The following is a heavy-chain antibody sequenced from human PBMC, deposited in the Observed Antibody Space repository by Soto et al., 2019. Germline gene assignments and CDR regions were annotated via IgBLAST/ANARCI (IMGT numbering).Heavy chain of an antibody. J-gene: IGHJ5*02. CDR1: GGSISSGDYY. CDR2: IYYSGST. Sequence: PSETLSLTCTVSGGSISSGDYYWSWIRQPPGKGLEWIGYIYYSGSTYYNPSLKSRVTISVDTSKNQFSLKLSSVTAADTAVYYCARDLGRYCSSTSCYRGWFDPWGQGTLVTVSS. CDR3: ARDLGRYCSSTSCYRGWFDP. V-gene: IGHV4-30-4*01. D-gene: IGHD2-2*02.